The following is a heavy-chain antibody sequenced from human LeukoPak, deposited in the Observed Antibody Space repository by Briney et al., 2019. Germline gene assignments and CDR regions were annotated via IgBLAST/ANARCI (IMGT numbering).Heavy chain of an antibody. CDR1: GGSISSYY. CDR2: IYTSGST. Sequence: SETLSLTCTVSGGSISSYYWSWIRQPAGKGLEWIGRIYTSGSTNYNPSLKSRVTISVDTSKNQFSLKLSSVTAADTAVYYCARDPLPVAGNNWFDPWGQGTLVTVSS. J-gene: IGHJ5*02. CDR3: ARDPLPVAGNNWFDP. D-gene: IGHD6-19*01. V-gene: IGHV4-4*07.